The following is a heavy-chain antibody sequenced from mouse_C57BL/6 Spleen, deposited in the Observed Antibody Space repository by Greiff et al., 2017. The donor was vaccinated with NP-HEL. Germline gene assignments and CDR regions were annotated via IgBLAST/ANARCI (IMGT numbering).Heavy chain of an antibody. CDR3: ARSYGNYEVYFDY. D-gene: IGHD2-1*01. V-gene: IGHV1-81*01. CDR2: IYPRSGNT. CDR1: GYTFTSYG. Sequence: QVQLKESGAELARPGASVKLSCKASGYTFTSYGISWVKQRTGQGLEWIGEIYPRSGNTYYNEKFKGKATLTADKSSSTAYMELRSLTSEDSAVYFCARSYGNYEVYFDYWGQGTTLTVSS. J-gene: IGHJ2*01.